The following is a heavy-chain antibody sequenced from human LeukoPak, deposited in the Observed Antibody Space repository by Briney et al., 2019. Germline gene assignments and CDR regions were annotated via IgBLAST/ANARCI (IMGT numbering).Heavy chain of an antibody. V-gene: IGHV5-51*01. CDR2: IYPGDSDT. Sequence: GAPLLISCKSSGSNFTSYWITWGRQLPGKGLEWMGIIYPGDSDTRYSPSFQGQLTISADKSSSTAYLQWSSLKASDTAMYYCARPDGGEWGQGTLVTVSS. D-gene: IGHD3-16*01. CDR3: ARPDGGE. J-gene: IGHJ4*02. CDR1: GSNFTSYW.